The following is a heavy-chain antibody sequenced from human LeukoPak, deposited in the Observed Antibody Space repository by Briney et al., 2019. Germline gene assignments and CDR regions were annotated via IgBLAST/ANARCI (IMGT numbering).Heavy chain of an antibody. Sequence: SETLSLTCAVYGGSFSGYYWSWIRQPPGKGLEWIGEINHSGSTNYNPSLKSRVTISVDTTKNQFSLKLSSVTAADTAVYYCARRLGRKFGERFYYYHYMDVWGKGTTVTISS. V-gene: IGHV4-34*01. J-gene: IGHJ6*03. CDR2: INHSGST. CDR1: GGSFSGYY. CDR3: ARRLGRKFGERFYYYHYMDV. D-gene: IGHD3-10*01.